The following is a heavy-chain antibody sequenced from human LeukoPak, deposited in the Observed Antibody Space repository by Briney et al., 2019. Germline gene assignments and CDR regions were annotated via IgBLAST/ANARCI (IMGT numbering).Heavy chain of an antibody. CDR1: GFTFSSYW. J-gene: IGHJ4*02. CDR2: IKSVGSST. V-gene: IGHV3-74*01. D-gene: IGHD1-26*01. CDR3: ARSTYSGSSYDY. Sequence: GGSLRLSCTASGFTFSSYWMRWVRQGPGEGLVWVSRIKSVGSSTTYADSVKGRFTSSRDNAKNTLYLQMSSLRAEDTAVYYCARSTYSGSSYDYWGQGTLVTVSS.